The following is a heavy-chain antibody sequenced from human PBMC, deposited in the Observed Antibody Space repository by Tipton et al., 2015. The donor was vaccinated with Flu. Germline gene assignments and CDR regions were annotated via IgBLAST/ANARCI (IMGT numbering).Heavy chain of an antibody. D-gene: IGHD6-19*01. CDR1: GFTFSSYS. V-gene: IGHV3-21*01. Sequence: SLRLSCAASGFTFSSYSMNWVRQAPGKGLEWVSSISSSSSYIYYADSVKGRFTISRDNAKNSLYLQMNSLRAEDTAVYYCARGNIAVAGDYYYYYGMDVWGQGTMVTVSS. CDR2: ISSSSSYI. J-gene: IGHJ6*02. CDR3: ARGNIAVAGDYYYYYGMDV.